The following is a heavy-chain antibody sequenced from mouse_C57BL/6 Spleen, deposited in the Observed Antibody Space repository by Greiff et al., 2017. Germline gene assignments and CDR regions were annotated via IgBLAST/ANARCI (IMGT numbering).Heavy chain of an antibody. CDR3: ARDSNYLFDY. CDR1: GYTFTSYW. Sequence: VQLQQPGAELVMPGASVKLSCKASGYTFTSYWMHWVKQRPGQGLEWIGEIDPSDSYTNYNQKFKGKSTLTVDKSSSTAYMQLSSLTSEDSAVXYCARDSNYLFDYWGQGTTLTVSS. CDR2: IDPSDSYT. D-gene: IGHD2-5*01. V-gene: IGHV1-69*01. J-gene: IGHJ2*01.